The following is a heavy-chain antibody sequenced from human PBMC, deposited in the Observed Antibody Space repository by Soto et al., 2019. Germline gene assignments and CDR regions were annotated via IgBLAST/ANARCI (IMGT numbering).Heavy chain of an antibody. CDR2: INHSGST. CDR3: ARDNYDILTGYYGRTTRYGMDV. V-gene: IGHV4-34*01. D-gene: IGHD3-9*01. Sequence: SETLSLTCAVYGGSFSGYYWSWIRQPPGKGLEWIGEINHSGSTNYDPSLKSRVTISVDTSKNKFSLKLSSVTAADTAVYYCARDNYDILTGYYGRTTRYGMDVWGQGTTVTVSS. J-gene: IGHJ6*02. CDR1: GGSFSGYY.